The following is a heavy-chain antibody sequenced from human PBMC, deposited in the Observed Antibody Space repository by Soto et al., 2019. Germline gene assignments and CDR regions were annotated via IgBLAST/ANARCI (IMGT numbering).Heavy chain of an antibody. CDR2: ISGSGGST. D-gene: IGHD6-19*01. V-gene: IGHV3-23*01. Sequence: PGGSLRLSCVASGFTFSSYAMSWVRQAPGKGLEWVSAISGSGGSTYYADSVKGRFTISRDNSKNTLYLQMNSLRAEDTAVYYCAKGYSSGWYLEYFDLWGRGTLVTVSS. J-gene: IGHJ2*01. CDR3: AKGYSSGWYLEYFDL. CDR1: GFTFSSYA.